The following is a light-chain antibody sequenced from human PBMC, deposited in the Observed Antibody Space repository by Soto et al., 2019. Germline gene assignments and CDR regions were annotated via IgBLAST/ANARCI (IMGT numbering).Light chain of an antibody. Sequence: IVLTQSPATLSSSPGEKATLSCRASQSVRSYLAWYQQKPGQAPRLLIYDASKGATGIPARFSGSGSGTDFTLTISSLEPEDFAAYYCQQFSDGGITFGQGTRLEIK. V-gene: IGKV3-11*01. CDR2: DAS. J-gene: IGKJ5*01. CDR1: QSVRSY. CDR3: QQFSDGGIT.